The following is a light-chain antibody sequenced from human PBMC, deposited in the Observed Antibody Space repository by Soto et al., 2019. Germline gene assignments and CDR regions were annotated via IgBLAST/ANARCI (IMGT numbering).Light chain of an antibody. V-gene: IGLV2-14*01. J-gene: IGLJ1*01. CDR1: SSDVGGYNY. CDR2: EVS. Sequence: QSVLTQPASVSGSPGQSITISCTGTSSDVGGYNYVSWYQQHPGKAPKLMIYEVSSRPSGISGRFSGSKSGNTASLTIFGLQTEDEADYYCSTYTRTFYVFGTGTKVTVL. CDR3: STYTRTFYV.